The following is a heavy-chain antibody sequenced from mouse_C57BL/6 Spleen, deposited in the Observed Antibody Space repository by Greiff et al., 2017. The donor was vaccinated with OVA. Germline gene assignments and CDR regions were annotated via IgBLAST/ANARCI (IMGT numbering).Heavy chain of an antibody. CDR3: ARDGSSGYLFAY. J-gene: IGHJ3*01. Sequence: EVQGVESGGGLVKPGGSLKLSCAASGFTFSSYAMSWVRQTPEKRLEWVATISDGGSYTYYPDNVKGRFTISRDNAKNKLYLEMSHLKSEDTDMYYCARDGSSGYLFAYWGQGTLVTVSA. CDR1: GFTFSSYA. CDR2: ISDGGSYT. V-gene: IGHV5-4*01. D-gene: IGHD3-2*02.